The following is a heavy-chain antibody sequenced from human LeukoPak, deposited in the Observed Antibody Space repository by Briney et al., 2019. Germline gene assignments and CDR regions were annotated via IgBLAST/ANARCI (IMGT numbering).Heavy chain of an antibody. CDR2: ISDSGGDT. CDR3: ARSGGSTVFYYMDV. J-gene: IGHJ6*03. V-gene: IGHV3-21*01. CDR1: GFTLANYA. Sequence: GGSLRLSCIASGFTLANYAMTWVRQAPGKGLERVSAISDSGGDTYHADSVKGRFTISRDNAKNSLYLQMNSLRAEDTAVYYCARSGGSTVFYYMDVWGKGTTVTVSS. D-gene: IGHD2-2*01.